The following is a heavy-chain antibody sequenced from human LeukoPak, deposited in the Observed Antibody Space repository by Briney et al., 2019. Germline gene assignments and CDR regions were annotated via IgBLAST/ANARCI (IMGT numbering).Heavy chain of an antibody. D-gene: IGHD1-1*01. V-gene: IGHV1-2*02. J-gene: IGHJ6*02. Sequence: GASVKVSCKASGYTFTGYYMHWVRQAPGQGLEWMGWINPNSGGTNYAQKFQGRVTMTRDTSISTACMELSRLRSDDTAVYYCAREPERSPYYYYGMDVWGQGTTVTVSS. CDR1: GYTFTGYY. CDR2: INPNSGGT. CDR3: AREPERSPYYYYGMDV.